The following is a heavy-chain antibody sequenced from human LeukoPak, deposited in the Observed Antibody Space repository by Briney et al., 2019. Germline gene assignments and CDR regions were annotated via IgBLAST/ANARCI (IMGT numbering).Heavy chain of an antibody. D-gene: IGHD1-26*01. CDR1: GFTFSSYW. CDR2: IKQDGSEK. V-gene: IGHV3-7*01. J-gene: IGHJ3*02. Sequence: GGCLRLSCAASGFTFSSYWMSWVRQAPGKGLEWEANIKQDGSEKYYVDSVKGRLTISRDNAKNSLYLQMNSLRAEDTAVYYCARMDLGSHDAFDIWGQGTMVTVSS. CDR3: ARMDLGSHDAFDI.